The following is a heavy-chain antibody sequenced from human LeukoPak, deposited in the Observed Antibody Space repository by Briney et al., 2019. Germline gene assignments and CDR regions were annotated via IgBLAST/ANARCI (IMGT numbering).Heavy chain of an antibody. Sequence: GGSPRLSCAASGFTVADSYMGWVRQAPGKGLEWVGNVKQDGSERNYVDSVKGRFTISRDSAKKSLYLQMNSLRAEDTAVYYCARDWGAYHFFDYWGQGTLVTVSS. CDR2: VKQDGSER. J-gene: IGHJ4*02. D-gene: IGHD3-16*01. CDR1: GFTVADSY. V-gene: IGHV3-7*01. CDR3: ARDWGAYHFFDY.